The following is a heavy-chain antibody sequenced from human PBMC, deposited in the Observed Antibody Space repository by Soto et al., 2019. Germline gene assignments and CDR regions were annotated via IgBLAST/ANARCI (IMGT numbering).Heavy chain of an antibody. CDR1: GFSVSSNY. CDR2: IYINGST. Sequence: HPVGSLRLSCAASGFSVSSNYMSWVRQAPGEGLEWVAIIYINGSTDYADSVQGRFSVSRDIYKNTLFLQMNNLRAEDTAVYFCSGDPSGYDEGDWYHGVDVWGQGTTVTVSS. D-gene: IGHD5-12*01. CDR3: SGDPSGYDEGDWYHGVDV. J-gene: IGHJ6*02. V-gene: IGHV3-53*01.